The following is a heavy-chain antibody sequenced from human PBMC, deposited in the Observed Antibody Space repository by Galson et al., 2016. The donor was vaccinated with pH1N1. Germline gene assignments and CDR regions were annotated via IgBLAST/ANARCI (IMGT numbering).Heavy chain of an antibody. CDR2: ITKRPEGYTT. D-gene: IGHD1-14*01. CDR3: TRENHHKFDY. CDR1: GFTFSGFY. Sequence: SLRLSCAASGFTFSGFYMDWVRQAPGKGLEWVGRITKRPEGYTTQDATSVKGRFIISRDDSKDLRYLQMNSLKTEDPAVYYCTRENHHKFDYWGQGTLVTVSS. J-gene: IGHJ4*02. V-gene: IGHV3-72*01.